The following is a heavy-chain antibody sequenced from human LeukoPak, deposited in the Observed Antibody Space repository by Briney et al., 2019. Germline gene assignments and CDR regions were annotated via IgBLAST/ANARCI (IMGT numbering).Heavy chain of an antibody. V-gene: IGHV3-74*01. CDR3: ATTKIIRDHFNY. J-gene: IGHJ4*02. Sequence: QPGGSLRLSCAASGFTYSGYWMHWVRQTPGRGLEWVSRIYSDGTITTYADSVKGRFNITRDNAKNRLYLEMNNVRAEDTAVYYCATTKIIRDHFNYWGQGTQVTVSS. CDR2: IYSDGTIT. CDR1: GFTYSGYW. D-gene: IGHD3-10*01.